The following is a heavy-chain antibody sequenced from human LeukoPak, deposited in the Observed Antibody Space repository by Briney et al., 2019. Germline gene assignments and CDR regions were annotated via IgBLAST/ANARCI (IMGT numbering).Heavy chain of an antibody. CDR1: VFTFSNYW. J-gene: IGHJ4*02. CDR3: ARRGRYCSGDRCFNSLYYFDY. D-gene: IGHD2-15*01. V-gene: IGHV3-7*01. CDR2: IKQDGSEE. Sequence: GGSLRLSCAASVFTFSNYWMTWVRQAPGKGREWVAHIKQDGSEEYYVDSVKGRFTISRGNAKNSLYLQMNSLRDEDTAVYYCARRGRYCSGDRCFNSLYYFDYWGQGTLVTVSS.